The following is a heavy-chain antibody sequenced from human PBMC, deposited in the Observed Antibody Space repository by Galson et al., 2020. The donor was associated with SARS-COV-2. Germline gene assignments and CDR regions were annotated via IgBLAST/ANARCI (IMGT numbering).Heavy chain of an antibody. CDR2: ISSDGSYQ. V-gene: IGHV3-30*18. D-gene: IGHD5-18*01. Sequence: GESLKISCAASGYAFSSHGMHWVRQAPGKGLEWLAVISSDGSYQYYADSVEGRFTISRDNSKNTLSLQMNSLRPEDTSVYFCAKYQGGYGYNSGFYYCGQGTLVTVSS. CDR1: GYAFSSHG. CDR3: AKYQGGYGYNSGFYY. J-gene: IGHJ4*02.